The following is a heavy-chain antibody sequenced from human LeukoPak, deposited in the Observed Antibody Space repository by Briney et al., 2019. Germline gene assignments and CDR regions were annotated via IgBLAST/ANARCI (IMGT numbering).Heavy chain of an antibody. CDR3: ARDNLGGDYDSSGFYH. J-gene: IGHJ4*02. D-gene: IGHD3-22*01. V-gene: IGHV3-48*02. CDR1: GFTFSSYS. CDR2: ISSSSSTI. Sequence: GGSLRLSCAASGFTFSSYSMNWVRQAPGKGLEWVSYISSSSSTIYYADSVKGRFTISRDKAKNSLYLQMNSLRDEDTAEYYCARDNLGGDYDSSGFYHWGQGILVTVSS.